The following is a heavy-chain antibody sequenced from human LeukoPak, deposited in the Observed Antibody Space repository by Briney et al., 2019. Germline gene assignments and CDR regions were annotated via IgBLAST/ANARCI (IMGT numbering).Heavy chain of an antibody. J-gene: IGHJ5*02. D-gene: IGHD1-26*01. Sequence: SETLSLTCTVSGGSIGSYYWSWIRQPPGKGLEWIGYIYYTGSTNYNPSLKSRVTISLDTSKNQFSLKLNSVTAADTAVYYCARRRVGAISSYNWFDPWGQGTLVTVSS. CDR2: IYYTGST. CDR3: ARRRVGAISSYNWFDP. V-gene: IGHV4-59*08. CDR1: GGSIGSYY.